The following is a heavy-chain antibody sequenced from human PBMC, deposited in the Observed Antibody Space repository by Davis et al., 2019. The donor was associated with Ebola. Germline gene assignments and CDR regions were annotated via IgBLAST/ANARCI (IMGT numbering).Heavy chain of an antibody. Sequence: GESLKISCKGSGYSFTSYWIGWVRQTPGKGLEWMGIIYPGDSDTRYSPSFQGQVTISADKSLTTAYLQWTSLKASDTAIYYCARVSCSGGSCPLDPWGQGTLVTVSS. J-gene: IGHJ5*02. CDR1: GYSFTSYW. D-gene: IGHD2-15*01. V-gene: IGHV5-51*01. CDR3: ARVSCSGGSCPLDP. CDR2: IYPGDSDT.